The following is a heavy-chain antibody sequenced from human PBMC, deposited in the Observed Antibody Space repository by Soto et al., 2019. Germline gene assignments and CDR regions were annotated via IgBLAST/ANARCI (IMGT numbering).Heavy chain of an antibody. CDR1: GFTFSGYD. Sequence: EVQLVESGGNLAQPGGSLRLSCRASGFTFSGYDMHWVRQLTNGGLEWVSVVGTAGDTYYSDSVKGRFTISRENGANSVDLQMGHLAVEDTAVYYCARAIRFAGYDVHFWGHRTPVIVSS. CDR3: ARAIRFAGYDVHF. D-gene: IGHD3-10*02. V-gene: IGHV3-13*01. CDR2: VGTAGDT. J-gene: IGHJ4*01.